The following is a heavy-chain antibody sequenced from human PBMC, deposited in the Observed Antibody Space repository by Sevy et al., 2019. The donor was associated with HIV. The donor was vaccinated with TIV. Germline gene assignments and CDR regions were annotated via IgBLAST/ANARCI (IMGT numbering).Heavy chain of an antibody. CDR2: ISSSSYI. V-gene: IGHV3-21*01. J-gene: IGHJ3*02. CDR1: GFTFSSYS. CDR3: ARDMSFLRDIVVVVAATLDAFDI. Sequence: GGSLRLSCAASGFTFSSYSMNWVRQAPGKGLEWVSSISSSSYIYYADSVKGRFTISRENAKNSLYLQMNSLRAEDTAVYYCARDMSFLRDIVVVVAATLDAFDIWGQGTMVTV. D-gene: IGHD2-15*01.